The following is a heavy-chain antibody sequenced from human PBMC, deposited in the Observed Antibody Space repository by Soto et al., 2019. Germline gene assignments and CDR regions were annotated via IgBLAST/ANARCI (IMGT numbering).Heavy chain of an antibody. Sequence: NPSETLSLTCAVYGGSFSGYYWSWIRQPPGKGLEWIGEINHSGSTNYNPSLKSRVTISVDTSKNQFSLKLSSVTAADTAVYYCAGGRKGYYGSGSYFRWFAPWGQGPLVAVSS. D-gene: IGHD3-10*01. CDR3: AGGRKGYYGSGSYFRWFAP. CDR1: GGSFSGYY. J-gene: IGHJ5*02. CDR2: INHSGST. V-gene: IGHV4-34*01.